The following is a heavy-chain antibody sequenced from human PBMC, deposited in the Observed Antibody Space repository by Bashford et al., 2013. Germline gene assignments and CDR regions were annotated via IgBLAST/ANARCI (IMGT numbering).Heavy chain of an antibody. J-gene: IGHJ5*02. D-gene: IGHD3-16*01. Sequence: GVLRLSCAASGFTFSRYHMNWVRQAPGKGLDWVSYISSSGTTVLYADSVKGRFTISRDNAKNSLYLQMNSLRDEDTAVYYCAREGDGFDPWGQGTLVTVSS. V-gene: IGHV3-48*02. CDR3: AREGDGFDP. CDR1: GFTFSRYH. CDR2: ISSSGTTV.